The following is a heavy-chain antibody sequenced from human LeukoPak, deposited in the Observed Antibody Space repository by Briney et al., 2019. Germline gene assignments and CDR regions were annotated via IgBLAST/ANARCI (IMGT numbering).Heavy chain of an antibody. CDR2: MNPNRGNT. D-gene: IGHD3-10*01. J-gene: IGHJ5*02. CDR1: GYTFTSYD. CDR3: ARVVVRGFDWFDP. V-gene: IGHV1-8*01. Sequence: ASVKVSCKASGYTFTSYDINWVRQATGQGLEWMGWMNPNRGNTGYAQKFQGRVAMTRNTSISTAYMELSSLKSEDTAVYYCARVVVRGFDWFDPWGQGTLVTVSS.